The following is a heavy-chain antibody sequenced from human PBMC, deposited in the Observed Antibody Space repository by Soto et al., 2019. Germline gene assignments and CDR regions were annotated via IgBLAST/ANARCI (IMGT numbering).Heavy chain of an antibody. CDR3: ARRGVVVAGKEFDY. D-gene: IGHD6-19*01. CDR1: GYTFTSYD. CDR2: MNPNSGNT. V-gene: IGHV1-8*01. J-gene: IGHJ4*02. Sequence: QVQLVQSGAEVKKPGASVKVSCKASGYTFTSYDINCVRHATGQGLEWMGWMNPNSGNTGYAQKFQCRASMTRNTSISTDYMELSSLRSEDTAVYYCARRGVVVAGKEFDYWGQGTLVTVSS.